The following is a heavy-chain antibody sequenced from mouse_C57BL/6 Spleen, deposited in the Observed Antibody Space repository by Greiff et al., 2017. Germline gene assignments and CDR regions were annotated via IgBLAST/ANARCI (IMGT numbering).Heavy chain of an antibody. CDR2: INPNNGGT. J-gene: IGHJ2*01. CDR3: ARKRYPFDY. D-gene: IGHD1-1*01. Sequence: EVQLQQSGPELVKPGASVKISCKASGYTFTDYYMNWVKQSHGKSLEWIGDINPNNGGTSYNQKFKGKATLTVDKSSSTAYMELRSLTSEDSAVYYCARKRYPFDYWGQGTTLTVSS. CDR1: GYTFTDYY. V-gene: IGHV1-26*01.